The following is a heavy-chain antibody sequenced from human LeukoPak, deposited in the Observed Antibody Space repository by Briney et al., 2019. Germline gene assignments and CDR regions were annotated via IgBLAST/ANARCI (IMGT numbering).Heavy chain of an antibody. V-gene: IGHV4-59*01. CDR3: ARDFRGSVDAFDI. CDR1: GGSISDYY. CDR2: IYYSGRT. Sequence: SETLSLTCTVSGGSISDYYWNWMRQPPGKGLEWIGYIYYSGRTNYNPSLKSRVSISGDTSKNQFSLKLSSVTAADTAVYYCARDFRGSVDAFDIWGQGTMVAVSS. J-gene: IGHJ3*02.